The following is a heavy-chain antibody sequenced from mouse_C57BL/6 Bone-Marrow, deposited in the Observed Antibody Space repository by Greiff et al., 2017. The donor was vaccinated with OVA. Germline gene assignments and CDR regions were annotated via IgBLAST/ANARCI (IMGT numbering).Heavy chain of an antibody. J-gene: IGHJ4*01. Sequence: EVQLVESGGDLVKPGGSLKLSCAASGFTFSSYGMSWVRQTPDKRLEWVATISSGGSYTSYPDNVKGRFTISRDNAKNTLYLQMSSLKSEDTAMYYCASLNHWGQGTSVTVSS. CDR2: ISSGGSYT. CDR1: GFTFSSYG. D-gene: IGHD6-1*01. V-gene: IGHV5-6*01. CDR3: ASLNH.